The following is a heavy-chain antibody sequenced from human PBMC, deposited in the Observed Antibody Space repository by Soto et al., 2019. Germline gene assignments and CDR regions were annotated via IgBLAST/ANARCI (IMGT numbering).Heavy chain of an antibody. J-gene: IGHJ3*02. V-gene: IGHV4-30-2*01. D-gene: IGHD2-15*01. CDR2: IYHSGST. Sequence: PSETLSLTCAVSGGSISSGGYSWSWIRQPPGKGLEWIGYIYHSGSTYYNPSLKSRVTISVDRSKNQFSLKLSSVTAADTAVYYCARDGAHCSGGSCYSGVSAFDTWGQGTMVTVSS. CDR3: ARDGAHCSGGSCYSGVSAFDT. CDR1: GGSISSGGYS.